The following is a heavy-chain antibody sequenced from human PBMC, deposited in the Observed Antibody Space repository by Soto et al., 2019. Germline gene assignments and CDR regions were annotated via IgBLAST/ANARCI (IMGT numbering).Heavy chain of an antibody. CDR2: IYYSGST. V-gene: IGHV4-59*12. J-gene: IGHJ6*03. CDR3: ARDDYGSGDYYMDV. D-gene: IGHD3-10*01. Sequence: TSETLSLTCTVSGGSISSYYWSWIRQPPGKGLEWIGYIYYSGSTNYNPSLKSRVTISVDTSKNQFSLKLSSVTAADTAVYYCARDDYGSGDYYMDVWGKGTTVTVSS. CDR1: GGSISSYY.